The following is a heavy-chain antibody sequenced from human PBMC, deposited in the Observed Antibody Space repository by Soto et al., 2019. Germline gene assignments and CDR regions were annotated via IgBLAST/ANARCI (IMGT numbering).Heavy chain of an antibody. V-gene: IGHV3-23*01. CDR3: AKDDLNIVATIGGYAFDI. D-gene: IGHD5-12*01. CDR1: GFTFSSYA. Sequence: GGSLRLSCAASGFTFSSYAMSWVRQAPGKGLEWVSAISGSGGSTYYADSVKGRFTISRDNSKNTLYLQMNSLRAEDTAVYYCAKDDLNIVATIGGYAFDIWGQGTMVTVSS. CDR2: ISGSGGST. J-gene: IGHJ3*02.